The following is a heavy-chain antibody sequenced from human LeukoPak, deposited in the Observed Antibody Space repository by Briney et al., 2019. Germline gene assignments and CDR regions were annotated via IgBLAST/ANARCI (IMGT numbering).Heavy chain of an antibody. V-gene: IGHV3-30*03. D-gene: IGHD3-16*01. CDR1: GFTFSSYG. CDR2: ISYDGSNK. Sequence: GGSLRLSCAASGFTFSSYGMHWVRQAPGKGLEWVAVISYDGSNKYYADSVKGRFTISRDDSKNTLYLQMNSLRAEDTAVYYCRSMITFGGLWGQGTLVTVSS. J-gene: IGHJ4*02. CDR3: RSMITFGGL.